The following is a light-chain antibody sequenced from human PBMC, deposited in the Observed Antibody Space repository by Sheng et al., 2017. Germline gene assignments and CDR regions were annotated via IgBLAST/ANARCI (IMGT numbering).Light chain of an antibody. J-gene: IGLJ3*02. CDR2: KDS. Sequence: SYELTQPPSVSVSPGQTARITCSGDALPNQYTYWYQQKPGQAPVLVXYKDSERPSGIPERFFGSRSGTTVTLTISGVQAEDEADYYCQSADISGPWVFGGGTRLTVL. CDR1: ALPNQY. CDR3: QSADISGPWV. V-gene: IGLV3-25*03.